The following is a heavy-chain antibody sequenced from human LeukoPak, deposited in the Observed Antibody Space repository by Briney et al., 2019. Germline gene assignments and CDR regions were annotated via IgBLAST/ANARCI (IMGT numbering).Heavy chain of an antibody. Sequence: GGSLRLSRAASGFTFSSYTMDWVRQAPGKGLEWVSCISPSSSSIYFADSVKGRFTISRDNAKNSLYLQMTSLRAEDTAVYYCAKGQGWLVDYWGQGTLVTVSS. D-gene: IGHD6-19*01. CDR1: GFTFSSYT. CDR2: ISPSSSSI. CDR3: AKGQGWLVDY. J-gene: IGHJ4*02. V-gene: IGHV3-21*04.